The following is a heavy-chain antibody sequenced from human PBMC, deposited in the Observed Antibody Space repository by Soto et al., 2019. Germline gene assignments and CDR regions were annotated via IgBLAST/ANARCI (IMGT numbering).Heavy chain of an antibody. CDR2: IYYVGTT. Sequence: TLSLTCTVSGGSMTSGGYYWSWIRQHPGKGLEWIGHIYYVGTTYYNPSLKSRLTISVDTSKNHFSLKLSSVTAADTAFYYWARIQTYVTTYFFDHWGQGALGTAPQ. V-gene: IGHV4-31*03. J-gene: IGHJ4*02. CDR1: GGSMTSGGYY. CDR3: ARIQTYVTTYFFDH. D-gene: IGHD4-17*01.